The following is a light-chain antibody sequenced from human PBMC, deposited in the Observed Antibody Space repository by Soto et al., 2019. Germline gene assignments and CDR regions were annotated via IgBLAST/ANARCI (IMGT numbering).Light chain of an antibody. CDR2: GAS. CDR3: QQYGSSPLIS. V-gene: IGKV3-20*01. Sequence: EIVLTQSPATLSLSPGERATLSCRASQSVRSKLTWYQQKPGQAPRLLIFGASKRATGIPDRFSGSGSGRDFTLTISGLEPEDFAVYYCQQYGSSPLISFGQGTRLEI. CDR1: QSVRSK. J-gene: IGKJ5*01.